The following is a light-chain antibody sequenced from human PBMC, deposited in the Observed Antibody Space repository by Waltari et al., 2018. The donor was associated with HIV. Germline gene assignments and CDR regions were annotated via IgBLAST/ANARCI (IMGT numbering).Light chain of an antibody. CDR1: QSVLYSSNNKNY. CDR3: QQYYSTPYT. CDR2: WAS. Sequence: DILITQSPDSLAVSLGERAPINCNSSQSVLYSSNNKNYLAWYQQKPGQPPKLLIYWASTRESGVPDRFSGSGSGTDFTLTISSLQAEDVAVYYCQQYYSTPYTFGQGTKLEIK. V-gene: IGKV4-1*01. J-gene: IGKJ2*01.